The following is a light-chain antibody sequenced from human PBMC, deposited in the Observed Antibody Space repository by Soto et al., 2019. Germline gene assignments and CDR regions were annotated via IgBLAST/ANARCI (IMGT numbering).Light chain of an antibody. CDR1: QSVDNNY. CDR2: DAS. J-gene: IGKJ4*01. CDR3: QQCAHSPLT. V-gene: IGKV3-20*01. Sequence: EIVLTQSPGTLSLSPGERATLSCRASQSVDNNYLAWFQQKPGQAPRLLIDDASRRATGIPDRFSGSGSGTDFTLNISRLEPEDFAVYYCQQCAHSPLTFGGGTKVEIK.